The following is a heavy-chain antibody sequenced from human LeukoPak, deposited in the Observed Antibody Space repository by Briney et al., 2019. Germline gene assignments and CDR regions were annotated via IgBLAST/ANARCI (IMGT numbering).Heavy chain of an antibody. D-gene: IGHD6-13*01. CDR2: INHSGST. V-gene: IGHV4-34*01. J-gene: IGHJ4*02. CDR1: GGSSSGYY. CDR3: ARGVGIAAAGNDY. Sequence: SETLSLTCAVYGGSSSGYYWSWIRQPPGKGLEWIGEINHSGSTNYNPSLKSRVTISVDTSKNQFSLKLSSVTAADTAVYYCARGVGIAAAGNDYWGQGTLVTVSS.